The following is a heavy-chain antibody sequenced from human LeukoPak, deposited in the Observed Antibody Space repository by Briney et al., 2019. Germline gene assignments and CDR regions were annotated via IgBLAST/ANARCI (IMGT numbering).Heavy chain of an antibody. CDR2: IYHSGST. J-gene: IGHJ5*02. V-gene: IGHV4-39*07. CDR1: GGSISSSSYY. CDR3: ARGPRFGELLWHWFDP. Sequence: PSETLSLTCTVSGGSISSSSYYWGWIRQPPGKGLEWIGEIYHSGSTYYNPSLRSRVTISIDTSKNQFSLKLRSVTAADTAVYYCARGPRFGELLWHWFDPWGQGTLVTVSS. D-gene: IGHD3-10*01.